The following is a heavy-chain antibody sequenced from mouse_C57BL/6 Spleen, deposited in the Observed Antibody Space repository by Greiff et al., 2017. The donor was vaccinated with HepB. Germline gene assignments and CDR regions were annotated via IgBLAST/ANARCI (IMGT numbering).Heavy chain of an antibody. CDR1: GYTFTSYW. D-gene: IGHD2-5*01. CDR2: IDPSDSYT. Sequence: QVQLKQPGAELVKPGASVKLSCKASGYTFTSYWMQWVKQRPGQGLEWIGEIDPSDSYTNYNQKFKGKATLTVDTSSSTAYMQLSSLTSEDSAVYYCARRAYSNPFDYWGQGTTLTVSS. J-gene: IGHJ2*01. V-gene: IGHV1-50*01. CDR3: ARRAYSNPFDY.